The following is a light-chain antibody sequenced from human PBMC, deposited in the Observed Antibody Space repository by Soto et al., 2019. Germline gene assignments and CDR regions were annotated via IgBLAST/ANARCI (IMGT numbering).Light chain of an antibody. J-gene: IGLJ1*01. CDR1: SSNIENNY. CDR3: ATWDSSLSGGV. CDR2: EDN. V-gene: IGLV1-51*02. Sequence: HSVLTQPPSVSAAPGQRVTISCSGSSSNIENNYVSWYRQLPGTAPNLLIYEDNKRPSGIPDRFSGSKSGTSATLGITGLETGDEADYYCATWDSSLSGGVFGTGTKVTVL.